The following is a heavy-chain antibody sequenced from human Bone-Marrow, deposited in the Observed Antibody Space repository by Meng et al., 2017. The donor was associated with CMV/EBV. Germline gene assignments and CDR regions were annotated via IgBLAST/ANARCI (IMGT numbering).Heavy chain of an antibody. CDR2: IGSAGDT. CDR3: ALMATTVYYYGMDV. D-gene: IGHD5-24*01. Sequence: GESLKISCAATGFSLRSYDIHWVRQATGKGLEWVSGIGSAGDTYYADSVKGRFTISRENAKNSLYLQMNSLRAEDTAVYYCALMATTVYYYGMDVWGQGTTVTVSS. CDR1: GFSLRSYD. J-gene: IGHJ6*02. V-gene: IGHV3-13*01.